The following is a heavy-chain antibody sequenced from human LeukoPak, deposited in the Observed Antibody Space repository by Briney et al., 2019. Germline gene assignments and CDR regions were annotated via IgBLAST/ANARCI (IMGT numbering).Heavy chain of an antibody. CDR3: ARDFRRSSGYFDY. CDR1: GYTLTELS. V-gene: IGHV1-46*01. CDR2: INPSGGST. J-gene: IGHJ4*02. Sequence: GASVKVSCKVSGYTLTELSMHWVRQAPGQGLEWMGIINPSGGSTSYAQKFQGRVTMTRDTSTSTVYMELSSLRSEDTAVYYCARDFRRSSGYFDYWGQGTLVTVSS. D-gene: IGHD1-26*01.